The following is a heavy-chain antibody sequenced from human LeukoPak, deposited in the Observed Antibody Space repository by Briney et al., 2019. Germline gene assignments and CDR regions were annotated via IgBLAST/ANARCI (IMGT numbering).Heavy chain of an antibody. J-gene: IGHJ4*02. CDR1: GFTFTSSA. V-gene: IGHV1-58*01. D-gene: IGHD2-15*01. CDR2: IVVGSGNT. CDR3: ARPRDCSGGSCYQFDS. Sequence: SVKVSCKASGFTFTSSAVQWVRQARGQRLEWIGWIVVGSGNTNCAQKFQERVTITRDMSTSTAYMELSSLRSEDTAVYYCARPRDCSGGSCYQFDSWGQGTLVTVSS.